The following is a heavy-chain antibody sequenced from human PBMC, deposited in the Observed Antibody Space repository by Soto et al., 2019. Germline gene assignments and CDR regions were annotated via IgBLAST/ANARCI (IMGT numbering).Heavy chain of an antibody. J-gene: IGHJ5*02. Sequence: QVQLQESGPGLVKPSETLSLTCTVSGGSISSYYWSWIRQPPGKGLEWIGYIYYSGSTNYNPSLKSRVTISVDTSKNQFSLKLSSVTAADTAVYYCARPHGGSSGWDNRFDPWGQGTLVTVSS. CDR1: GGSISSYY. D-gene: IGHD6-25*01. CDR3: ARPHGGSSGWDNRFDP. CDR2: IYYSGST. V-gene: IGHV4-59*01.